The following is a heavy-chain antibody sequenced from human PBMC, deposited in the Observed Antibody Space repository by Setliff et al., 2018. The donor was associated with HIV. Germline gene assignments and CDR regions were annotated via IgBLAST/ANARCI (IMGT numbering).Heavy chain of an antibody. V-gene: IGHV4-38-2*01. CDR2: IFHSAAT. CDR1: GYSISSGYY. Sequence: PSETLSLTCAVSGYSISSGYYWGWIRQPPGKGLEWIGSIFHSAATNYNPSLKSRVTISIDTSKNQFSLKLTSVTAADTAVYYCARWGAYGYDYFDYWGPGILVTVSS. D-gene: IGHD5-12*01. CDR3: ARWGAYGYDYFDY. J-gene: IGHJ4*02.